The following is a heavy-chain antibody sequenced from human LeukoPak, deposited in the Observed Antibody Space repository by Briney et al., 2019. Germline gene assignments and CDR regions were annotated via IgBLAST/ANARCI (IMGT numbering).Heavy chain of an antibody. CDR1: GFTFSTYV. D-gene: IGHD1-14*01. J-gene: IGHJ4*02. CDR3: VKGAISGATRKNYYFDY. Sequence: GGSLRLSCSVSGFTFSTYVMHWVRQAPGKGLEYISAITSNGGTTYYADSVKGRFTISRDNSRNTLNLQMSSLRAEDTAVYYCVKGAISGATRKNYYFDYWGQGTLVTVSS. CDR2: ITSNGGTT. V-gene: IGHV3-64D*06.